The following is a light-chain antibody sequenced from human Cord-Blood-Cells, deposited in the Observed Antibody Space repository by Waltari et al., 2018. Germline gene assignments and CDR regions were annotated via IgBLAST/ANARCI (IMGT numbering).Light chain of an antibody. Sequence: QSALTQPAPVSGSPGQSITISCTGTSSDVGGYNYVSWYQQHPGKAPKLMIYDVSNRPTGVSNRFSGSKSGNTASLTISGLQAEDEADYYGSSYTSSSTWVFGGGTKLTVL. CDR1: SSDVGGYNY. J-gene: IGLJ3*02. V-gene: IGLV2-14*01. CDR3: SSYTSSSTWV. CDR2: DVS.